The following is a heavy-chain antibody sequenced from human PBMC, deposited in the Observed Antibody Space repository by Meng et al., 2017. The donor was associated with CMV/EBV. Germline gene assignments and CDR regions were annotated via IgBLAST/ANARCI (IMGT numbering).Heavy chain of an antibody. Sequence: ASVKVSCKASGYTFTSYYMRWVRQAPGQGLEWMGIINPSGGSTSYAQKFQGRVTMTRDTSTSTVYMELSSLRSEDTAVYYCARDFRPTYSSSWYRWFDPWGQGTLVTVSS. V-gene: IGHV1-46*01. CDR2: INPSGGST. D-gene: IGHD6-13*01. CDR1: GYTFTSYY. CDR3: ARDFRPTYSSSWYRWFDP. J-gene: IGHJ5*02.